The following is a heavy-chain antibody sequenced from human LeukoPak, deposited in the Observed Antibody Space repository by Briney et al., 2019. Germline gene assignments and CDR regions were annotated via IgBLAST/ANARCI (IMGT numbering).Heavy chain of an antibody. CDR2: IIPIIGTA. Sequence: SEKVSCKPSVGTFRRHAMSWVRLAPGPRLEWTGGIIPIIGTANYAQKFQGRVTITADKSTNKAYMELSSLRSEDTAVYYCATHRGSSGYYDYWGQGTLVTVSS. D-gene: IGHD3-22*01. CDR1: VGTFRRHA. J-gene: IGHJ4*02. CDR3: ATHRGSSGYYDY. V-gene: IGHV1-69*06.